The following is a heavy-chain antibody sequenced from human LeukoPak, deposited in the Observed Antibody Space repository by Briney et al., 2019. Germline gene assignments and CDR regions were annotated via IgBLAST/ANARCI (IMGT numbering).Heavy chain of an antibody. CDR1: GYSFSSYW. D-gene: IGHD1-26*01. CDR2: IYPGDSDT. J-gene: IGHJ4*02. V-gene: IGHV5-51*01. Sequence: GESLKISCKGSGYSFSSYWIGWVRQMPGKGLEWMEIIYPGDSDTTYSPSFQGQVTISADKSISTAYLQWSSLKASDTAMYYCARRRDLYSGSYYPFDYWGQGTLVTVSS. CDR3: ARRRDLYSGSYYPFDY.